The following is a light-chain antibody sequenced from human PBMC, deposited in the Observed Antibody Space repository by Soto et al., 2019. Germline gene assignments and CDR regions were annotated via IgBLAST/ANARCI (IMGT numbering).Light chain of an antibody. CDR3: SSYAGNYNLV. V-gene: IGLV2-8*01. J-gene: IGLJ2*01. CDR1: GSDIASYNS. CDR2: DVN. Sequence: QYALTQPPSASGSPGQSVTISCTGSGSDIASYNSVSWYQRHPGKAPKLMIYDVNKRPSGVPDRFSGSKSGSTASLTVSGLQAEDEADYYCSSYAGNYNLVFGGGTKLTVL.